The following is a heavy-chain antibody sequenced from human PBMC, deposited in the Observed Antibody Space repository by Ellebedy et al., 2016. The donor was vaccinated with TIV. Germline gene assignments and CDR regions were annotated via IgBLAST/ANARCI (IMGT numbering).Heavy chain of an antibody. CDR3: AREPCSGGICDGCFDH. CDR2: ISYDIRNE. J-gene: IGHJ4*02. CDR1: GFTFSSYA. V-gene: IGHV3-30*04. Sequence: GESLKISCAASGFTFSSYAMHWVRQAPGKGLEWVAVISYDIRNEYYADSVKGRFTISRDNFKNTLYLQMNSLRAEDTAVYYCAREPCSGGICDGCFDHWGQGTLVTVSS. D-gene: IGHD2-15*01.